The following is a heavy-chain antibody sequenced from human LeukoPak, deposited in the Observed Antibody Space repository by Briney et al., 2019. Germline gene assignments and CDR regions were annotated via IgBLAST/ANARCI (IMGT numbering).Heavy chain of an antibody. V-gene: IGHV3-30*03. CDR1: GFTFSSYG. J-gene: IGHJ4*02. CDR3: ASTTTVVTPAWMH. CDR2: ISYDGSNK. Sequence: GGSLRLPCAASGFTFSSYGMHWVRQAPGKGLEWVAVISYDGSNKYYADSVKGRFTISRDNSKNTLYLQMNSLRSEDTAVYYCASTTTVVTPAWMHWGQGTLVTVSS. D-gene: IGHD4-23*01.